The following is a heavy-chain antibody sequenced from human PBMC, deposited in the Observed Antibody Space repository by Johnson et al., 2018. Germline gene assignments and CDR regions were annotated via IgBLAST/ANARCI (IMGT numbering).Heavy chain of an antibody. CDR3: ARDGGLPARLSDYYYYMDV. J-gene: IGHJ6*03. CDR1: GDSISSYY. D-gene: IGHD6-6*01. V-gene: IGHV4-59*01. Sequence: QVQLVQSGPGLVKPSETLSLTCPVSGDSISSYYWSWIRQPPGKGLEWIGYIYYSGSTSYNPSLKSRVTISVDTSKNQLPLKLSSVTAADTAGYYCARDGGLPARLSDYYYYMDVWGKGTTVTFSS. CDR2: IYYSGST.